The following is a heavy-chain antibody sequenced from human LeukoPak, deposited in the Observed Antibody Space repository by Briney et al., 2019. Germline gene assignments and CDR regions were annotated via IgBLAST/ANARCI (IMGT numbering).Heavy chain of an antibody. D-gene: IGHD2-2*01. Sequence: GGSLRVSCAASGFTFDDYAMHWVRQAPGKGLEWVSSISWNSGSIGYADSVKGRFTISRDNAKIPLYLHMNSLRAEDTALYYCARGIVVVPAAGAHYGMDVRGQGTTVTVSS. CDR2: ISWNSGSI. CDR1: GFTFDDYA. V-gene: IGHV3-9*01. CDR3: ARGIVVVPAAGAHYGMDV. J-gene: IGHJ6*02.